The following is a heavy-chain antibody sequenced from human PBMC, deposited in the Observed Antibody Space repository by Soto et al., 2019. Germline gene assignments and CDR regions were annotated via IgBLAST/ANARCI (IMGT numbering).Heavy chain of an antibody. CDR3: VKDKASGQGSFDS. Sequence: VKLVESGGGVVQPGGSLRLSCAGSGFTFNIYGMHWDRQAPDMGLEWVALISYDGSNQYYADSVKGRFTISRDNSKNTLFLQINSLRADDTAVYYCVKDKASGQGSFDSWGQGALVTVSS. V-gene: IGHV3-30*18. J-gene: IGHJ4*02. CDR2: ISYDGSNQ. CDR1: GFTFNIYG.